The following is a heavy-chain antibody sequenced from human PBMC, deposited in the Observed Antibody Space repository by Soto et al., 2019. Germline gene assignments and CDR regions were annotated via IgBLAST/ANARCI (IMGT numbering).Heavy chain of an antibody. V-gene: IGHV4-59*01. Sequence: SETLSLTCTVSSGSISSNYWSWVRQPPGKGLEWIGYIYYSGSTNSNPSLKSRVTMSVDTSRKQFSLKLSSVTAADTAMYYCASLATTYYYDNVGYYFDYWGQGALVTVSS. CDR3: ASLATTYYYDNVGYYFDY. J-gene: IGHJ4*02. D-gene: IGHD3-22*01. CDR2: IYYSGST. CDR1: SGSISSNY.